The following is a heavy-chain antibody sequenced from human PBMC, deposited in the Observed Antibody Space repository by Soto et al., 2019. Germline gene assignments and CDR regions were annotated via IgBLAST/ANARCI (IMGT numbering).Heavy chain of an antibody. Sequence: ASVKVSCKASGYTFTGYYMHWVRQAPGQGLEWMGWINPNSGGTNYAQKFQGRVTMTRDTSISTAYMELSRRRSDDTAVYYCARSYPYCSSTSCYMGYYYYYGMDVWGQGTTVTVS. CDR2: INPNSGGT. V-gene: IGHV1-2*02. J-gene: IGHJ6*02. D-gene: IGHD2-2*02. CDR3: ARSYPYCSSTSCYMGYYYYYGMDV. CDR1: GYTFTGYY.